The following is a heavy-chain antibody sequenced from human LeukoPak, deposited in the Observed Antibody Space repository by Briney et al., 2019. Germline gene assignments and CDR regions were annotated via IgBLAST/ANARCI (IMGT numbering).Heavy chain of an antibody. CDR3: ARSLTGDSSNY. V-gene: IGHV1-2*02. CDR1: GYTFTSYG. CDR2: INPNSGGT. Sequence: ASVKVSCKASGYTFTSYGISWVRQAPGQGLEWMGWINPNSGGTNYAQKFQGRVTMTRDTSISTAYMELSRLRSDDTAVYYCARSLTGDSSNYWGQGTLVTVSS. J-gene: IGHJ4*02. D-gene: IGHD3-22*01.